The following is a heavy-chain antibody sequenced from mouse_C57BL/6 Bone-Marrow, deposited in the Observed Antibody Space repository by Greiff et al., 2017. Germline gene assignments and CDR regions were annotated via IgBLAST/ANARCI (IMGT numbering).Heavy chain of an antibody. D-gene: IGHD2-4*01. CDR3: ARQDYVAYAMCY. CDR1: GFSLTSYG. J-gene: IGHJ4*01. CDR2: IWSGGST. Sequence: VQLQQSGPGLVQPSQSLSITCTVSGFSLTSYGVHWVRQSPGKGLEWLGVIWSGGSTDYYTDFISNLSISKDNYKSQVFFKMNSLQADDAAIYYCARQDYVAYAMCYWGRGNSATVSA. V-gene: IGHV2-2*01.